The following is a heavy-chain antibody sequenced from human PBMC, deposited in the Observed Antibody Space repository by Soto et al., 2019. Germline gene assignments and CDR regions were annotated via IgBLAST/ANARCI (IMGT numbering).Heavy chain of an antibody. D-gene: IGHD3-22*01. CDR3: ALRSMAVVPEY. CDR2: LYYGRSA. V-gene: IGHV4-59*01. CDR1: GDSISSYY. J-gene: IGHJ4*02. Sequence: QVQLQESGPGLVKPSETLSLTCAVSGDSISSYYCMWIRQPPGKGLESIGYLYYGRSANYNPSLKSLVTLSVDTSTNQCSLTLSSMTAADTAVYSCALRSMAVVPEYWGQGTLVTVSS.